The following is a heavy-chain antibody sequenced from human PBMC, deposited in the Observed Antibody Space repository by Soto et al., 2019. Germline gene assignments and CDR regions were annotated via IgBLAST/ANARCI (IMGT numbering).Heavy chain of an antibody. J-gene: IGHJ4*02. CDR2: IYWDDDK. D-gene: IGHD1-7*01. Sequence: QITLKESGPTLVKPTQTLTLTCTFSGFSFSIDGMGVGWIRQPPGKALEWLALIYWDDDKRFSPSQKRRLTITKDGSRNQVVLTLTNMDPADTATYYCAHVYWAASGTRYYFDYWGQGTRVTVSS. V-gene: IGHV2-5*02. CDR3: AHVYWAASGTRYYFDY. CDR1: GFSFSIDGMG.